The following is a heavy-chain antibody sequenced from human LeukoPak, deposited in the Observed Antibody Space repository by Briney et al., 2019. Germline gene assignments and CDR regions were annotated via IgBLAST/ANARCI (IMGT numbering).Heavy chain of an antibody. Sequence: PSETLSLTCTVSGGSVNSYYWTCIPKPPGKGLEGLGYFYYSGRPNYNPSLKSRVTISVDTSKNQFALQLSSVIAADKAVYYCASLRGYSGYDPFDYWGQGALVTVSS. V-gene: IGHV4-59*08. D-gene: IGHD5-12*01. CDR3: ASLRGYSGYDPFDY. CDR1: GGSVNSYY. CDR2: FYYSGRP. J-gene: IGHJ4*02.